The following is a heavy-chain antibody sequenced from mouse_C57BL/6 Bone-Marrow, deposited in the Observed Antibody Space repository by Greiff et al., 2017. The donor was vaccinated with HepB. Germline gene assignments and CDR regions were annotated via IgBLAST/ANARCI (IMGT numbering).Heavy chain of an antibody. J-gene: IGHJ2*01. V-gene: IGHV3-6*01. D-gene: IGHD2-3*01. CDR2: ISYDGSN. Sequence: EVQRVESGPGLVKPSQSLSLTCSVTGYSITSGYYWNWIRQFPGNKLEWMGYISYDGSNNYNPSLKNRISITRDTSKNQFFLKLNSVTTEDTATYYCARGLLRDYWGQGTTLTVSS. CDR3: ARGLLRDY. CDR1: GYSITSGYY.